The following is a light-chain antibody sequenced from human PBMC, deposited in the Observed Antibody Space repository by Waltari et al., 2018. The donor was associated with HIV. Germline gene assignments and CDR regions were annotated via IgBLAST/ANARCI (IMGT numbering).Light chain of an antibody. J-gene: IGKJ1*01. CDR3: QQYVSSPT. CDR1: QSVIRNY. CDR2: GAS. Sequence: ENVLTQSPGTMSLSPGERATLSCRASQSVIRNYFAWYQQKPGQPPRLLIYGASSRATGIPDRFSGSGSGTDFTLTISRLEPEDSAVYYCQQYVSSPTFGQGTKVEIK. V-gene: IGKV3-20*01.